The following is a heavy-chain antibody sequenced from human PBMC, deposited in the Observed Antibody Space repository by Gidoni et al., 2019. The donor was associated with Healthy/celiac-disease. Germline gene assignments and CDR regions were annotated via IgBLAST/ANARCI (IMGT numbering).Heavy chain of an antibody. CDR2: IWYDGSNK. D-gene: IGHD2-15*01. Sequence: QVQLVESGGGVVQPGRSLRLSCAASGFTFSSYGMHWVRQAPGKGLEWVAVIWYDGSNKYYADSVKGRFTISRDNSKNTLYLQMNSLRAEDTAVYYCARDRGVVVVAATVGSSYFDYWGQGTLVTVSS. V-gene: IGHV3-33*01. CDR3: ARDRGVVVVAATVGSSYFDY. CDR1: GFTFSSYG. J-gene: IGHJ4*02.